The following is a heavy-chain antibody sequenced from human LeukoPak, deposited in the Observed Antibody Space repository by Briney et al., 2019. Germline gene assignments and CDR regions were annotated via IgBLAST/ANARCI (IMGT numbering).Heavy chain of an antibody. V-gene: IGHV5-51*01. Sequence: GESLRISCKASGYSFTSYWIGWVRQMPGKGLEWMGIIYPGDSDTRYSPSFQGQVTISADKSISTAYLQWSSLKASDTAMYYCASVYSSTSWDYWGQGTLVTVSS. CDR1: GYSFTSYW. J-gene: IGHJ4*02. D-gene: IGHD6-13*01. CDR3: ASVYSSTSWDY. CDR2: IYPGDSDT.